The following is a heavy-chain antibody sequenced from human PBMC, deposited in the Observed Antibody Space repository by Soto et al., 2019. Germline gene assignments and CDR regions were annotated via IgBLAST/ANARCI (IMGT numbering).Heavy chain of an antibody. CDR2: IYWNDEE. CDR1: GFSLTTDGVG. J-gene: IGHJ4*02. CDR3: AHRTTVTSGIN. D-gene: IGHD4-4*01. Sequence: QITLKESGPTLVKPTQTLTLTCTFSGFSLTTDGVGVDWIRQPPGKALEWLGLIYWNDEERYRPSLQSRLTITKDTSRNQVDLTMTNMDPVDTATYYCAHRTTVTSGINWGQGTLVTVSS. V-gene: IGHV2-5*01.